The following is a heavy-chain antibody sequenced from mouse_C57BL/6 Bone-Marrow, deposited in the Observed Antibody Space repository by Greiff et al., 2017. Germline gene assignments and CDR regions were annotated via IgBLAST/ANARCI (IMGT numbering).Heavy chain of an antibody. CDR1: GFTFSNYW. V-gene: IGHV6-3*01. CDR2: IRLKSDNYAT. CDR3: TEEFYDGYFHWYFDV. J-gene: IGHJ1*03. D-gene: IGHD2-3*01. Sequence: DVKLVESGGGLVQPGGSMKLSCVASGFTFSNYWMNWVRQSPEKGLEWVAQIRLKSDNYATPYAESVKGRFTISRDDSRSSVYLQMNNLRDEDTGIYYCTEEFYDGYFHWYFDVWGTGTTVTVSS.